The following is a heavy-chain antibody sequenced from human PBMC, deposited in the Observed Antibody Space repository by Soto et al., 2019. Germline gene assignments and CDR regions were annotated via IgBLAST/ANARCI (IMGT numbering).Heavy chain of an antibody. CDR2: ISSSSSYI. CDR3: ARAEIVVVPAAAYMDV. V-gene: IGHV3-21*01. D-gene: IGHD2-2*01. J-gene: IGHJ6*02. Sequence: GSLRLSWAASGFTFSSYSMNWVRQAPGKGLEWVSSISSSSSYIYYADSVKGRFTISRDNAKNSLYLQMNSLRAEDTAVYYCARAEIVVVPAAAYMDVWGQGTTVTVSS. CDR1: GFTFSSYS.